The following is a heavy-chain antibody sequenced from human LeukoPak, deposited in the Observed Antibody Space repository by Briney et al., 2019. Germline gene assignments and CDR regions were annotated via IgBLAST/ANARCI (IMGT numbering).Heavy chain of an antibody. CDR2: IKQDGSEK. J-gene: IGHJ4*02. CDR3: ARIMLSWREFDC. Sequence: GGSLRLSCAASGFTFSSYWMRWVRQAPGKGLEWVANIKQDGSEKNYVDSVKGRFTISRDNAKNSLYLQMNSLRAEDTAVYYCARIMLSWREFDCWGQGTLVTVSS. D-gene: IGHD1-26*01. V-gene: IGHV3-7*03. CDR1: GFTFSSYW.